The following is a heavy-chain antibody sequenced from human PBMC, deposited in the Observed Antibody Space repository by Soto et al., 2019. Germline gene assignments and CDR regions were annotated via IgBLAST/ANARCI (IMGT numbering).Heavy chain of an antibody. CDR2: INHSGST. J-gene: IGHJ5*02. V-gene: IGHV4-34*01. D-gene: IGHD2-15*01. CDR3: ARGGEDEYCSGGSCFPAQQRWFDP. Sequence: SETLSLTCGVYGGSFSGYYWSWIRQPPGKGLEWIGEINHSGSTNYNPSLKSRVTISVDASKNQFSLNLSSVTAADTAVYYCARGGEDEYCSGGSCFPAQQRWFDPWGQGTLVTVSS. CDR1: GGSFSGYY.